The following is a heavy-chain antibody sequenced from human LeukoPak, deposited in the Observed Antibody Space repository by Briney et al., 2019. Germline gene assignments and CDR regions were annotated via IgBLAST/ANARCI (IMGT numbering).Heavy chain of an antibody. CDR1: GFTFSNAW. CDR3: ARRNQQEGLLWFGELPFDAFDI. V-gene: IGHV3-7*01. Sequence: GRSLRLSCAASGFTFSNAWMSWVRQAPGKGLEWVANIKQDGSEKYYVDSVKGRFTISRDNAKNSLYLQMNSLRAEDTAVYYCARRNQQEGLLWFGELPFDAFDIWGQGTMVTVSS. J-gene: IGHJ3*02. CDR2: IKQDGSEK. D-gene: IGHD3-10*01.